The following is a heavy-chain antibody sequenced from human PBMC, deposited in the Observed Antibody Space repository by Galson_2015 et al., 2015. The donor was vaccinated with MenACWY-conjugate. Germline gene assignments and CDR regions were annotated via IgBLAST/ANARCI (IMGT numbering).Heavy chain of an antibody. CDR2: IKADGSSS. Sequence: SLRLSCAASDVPFNNYWMHWVRHRPGKGLERTSYIKADGSSSNYADSVMGRFTISTDNAKNMVYLQMEGLGDEDTAVYFCARYNNWSFDSWGQGTLVTVSS. V-gene: IGHV3-74*01. J-gene: IGHJ4*02. CDR3: ARYNNWSFDS. D-gene: IGHD1-1*01. CDR1: DVPFNNYW.